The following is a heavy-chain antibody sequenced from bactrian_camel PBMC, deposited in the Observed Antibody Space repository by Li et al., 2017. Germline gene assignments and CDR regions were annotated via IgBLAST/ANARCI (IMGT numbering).Heavy chain of an antibody. Sequence: HVQLVESGGGSVQAGGSLTLSCAVSGDTASRPCMAWFRQAPGKERDGLATISSATATTRYADAVKGRFTVSKGNAKNTLYLQMNNLKPEDTAMYYCAADSPTCNYYSDYLKEGQGTQVTVS. V-gene: IGHV3-3*01. D-gene: IGHD4*01. CDR2: ISSATATT. CDR1: GDTASRPC. J-gene: IGHJ4*01.